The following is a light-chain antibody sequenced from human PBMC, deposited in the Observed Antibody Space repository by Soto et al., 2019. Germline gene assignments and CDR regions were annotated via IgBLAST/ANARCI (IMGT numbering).Light chain of an antibody. CDR3: QQGGNWPLT. V-gene: IGKV3-11*01. Sequence: TKSTTTLSLSPGERATVSCRASQSVSSHLAWYQQKRGQAPRLLIYDASSRASGIPARFSGSGSGTDFTLTISSLEPEDFAVYYCQQGGNWPLTFGQGTRLEI. CDR2: DAS. CDR1: QSVSSH. J-gene: IGKJ5*01.